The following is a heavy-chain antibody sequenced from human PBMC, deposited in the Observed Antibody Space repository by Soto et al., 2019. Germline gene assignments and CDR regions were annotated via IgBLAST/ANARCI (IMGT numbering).Heavy chain of an antibody. J-gene: IGHJ4*02. CDR2: ISYDGSNK. Sequence: QVQRVESGGGVVQPGRSLRLSCAASGFTFSSYGMHWVRQAPGKGLEWVAVISYDGSNKYYADSVKGRFTISRDNSKNTLYLQMNSLRAEDTAVYYCAKSPSHCSGGSCFFDYWGQGTLVTVSS. D-gene: IGHD2-15*01. CDR1: GFTFSSYG. CDR3: AKSPSHCSGGSCFFDY. V-gene: IGHV3-30*18.